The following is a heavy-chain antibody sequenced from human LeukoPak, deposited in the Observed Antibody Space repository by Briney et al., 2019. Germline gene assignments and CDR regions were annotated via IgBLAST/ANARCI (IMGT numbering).Heavy chain of an antibody. D-gene: IGHD1-26*01. V-gene: IGHV3-23*01. CDR1: GFTFSSYA. CDR3: AGADSGSYSRWFDY. CDR2: ISGSGGST. J-gene: IGHJ4*02. Sequence: GGSLRLSCAASGFTFSSYAMSWVRQAPGKGLEWVSAISGSGGSTYYADSVKGRFTISRDNSKNTLYLQMNSLRAEDTAVYYCAGADSGSYSRWFDYWGQGTLVTVSS.